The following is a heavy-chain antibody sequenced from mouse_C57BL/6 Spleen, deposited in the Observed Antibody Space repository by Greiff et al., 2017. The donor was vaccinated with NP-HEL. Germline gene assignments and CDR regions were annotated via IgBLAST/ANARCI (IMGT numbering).Heavy chain of an antibody. CDR2: INPSSGYT. Sequence: VQLQQSGAELAKPGASVKLSCKASGYTFTSYWMHWVKQRPGQGLEWIGYINPSSGYTKYNQKFKDKATLTPDKSSSTAYMQLSSLTYEDSAVYYCARSEAYYSNYPAYWGQGTLVTVSA. J-gene: IGHJ3*01. V-gene: IGHV1-7*01. CDR1: GYTFTSYW. CDR3: ARSEAYYSNYPAY. D-gene: IGHD2-5*01.